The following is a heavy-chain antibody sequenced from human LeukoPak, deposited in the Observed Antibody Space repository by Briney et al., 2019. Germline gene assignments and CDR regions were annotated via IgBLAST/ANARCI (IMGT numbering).Heavy chain of an antibody. CDR1: GFTFSSYG. CDR3: AKSLLIMVRGTRVLDY. Sequence: GGSLRLSCAASGFTFSSYGMPWVRQAPGKGLEWVAVISYDGSNKYYADSVKGRFTISRDNSKNTLYLQMNSLRAEDTAVYYCAKSLLIMVRGTRVLDYWGQGTLVTVSS. D-gene: IGHD3-10*01. J-gene: IGHJ4*02. CDR2: ISYDGSNK. V-gene: IGHV3-30*18.